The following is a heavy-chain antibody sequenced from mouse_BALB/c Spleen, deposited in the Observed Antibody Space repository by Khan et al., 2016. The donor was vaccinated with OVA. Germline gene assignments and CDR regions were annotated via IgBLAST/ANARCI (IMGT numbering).Heavy chain of an antibody. CDR1: GFSLRTSGMG. D-gene: IGHD1-1*01. J-gene: IGHJ2*01. V-gene: IGHV8-12*01. CDR2: IYWDDEK. Sequence: QVTLKESGPGILQPSQTLSLTCSFSGFSLRTSGMGVSWIRQPSGKGLEWLAHIYWDDEKRYNPSLKSRLTISKDTSRNQVFLKITSVDTADTATYYCVRRAYFNGSVYFDYWGQGTTLTVSS. CDR3: VRRAYFNGSVYFDY.